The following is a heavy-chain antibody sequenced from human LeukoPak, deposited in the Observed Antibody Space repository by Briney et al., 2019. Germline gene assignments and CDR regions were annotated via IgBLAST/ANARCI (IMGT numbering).Heavy chain of an antibody. D-gene: IGHD2-2*02. J-gene: IGHJ4*02. Sequence: ASVKVSCKASGYTFTGYYMHWVRQAPGQGLEWMGWINPNCGGTNYAQKFQGRVTMTRDTSISTAYMELSRLRSDDTAVYYCARGYCSSTSCYTVFDYWGQGTLVTVSS. V-gene: IGHV1-2*02. CDR1: GYTFTGYY. CDR3: ARGYCSSTSCYTVFDY. CDR2: INPNCGGT.